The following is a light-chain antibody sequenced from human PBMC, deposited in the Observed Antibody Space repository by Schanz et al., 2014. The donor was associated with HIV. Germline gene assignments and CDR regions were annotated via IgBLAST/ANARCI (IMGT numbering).Light chain of an antibody. J-gene: IGKJ5*01. Sequence: DVQMTQSPSSLSASIGDRVIITCRASQSVKTFVNWYQHKRGKAPRLLIYAASTLQTGVPSRFSSSRAWTEDLIIIISLQDEDDATEYYQQTYDDPWRTFGQGTRLDIK. V-gene: IGKV1-39*01. CDR2: AAS. CDR3: QQTYDDPWRT. CDR1: QSVKTF.